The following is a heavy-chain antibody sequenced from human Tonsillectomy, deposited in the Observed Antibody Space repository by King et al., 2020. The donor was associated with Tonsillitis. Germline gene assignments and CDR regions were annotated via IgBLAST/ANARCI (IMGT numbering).Heavy chain of an antibody. CDR2: INHSGST. Sequence: VQLQQWGAGLLKPSETLSLTCAVYGGSFSGYYWSWIRQPPGKGLEWIGEINHSGSTNYNPSLKSRVTISVDTSKNQFSLKLSSVTAADTSVYYCARGTTYGSGKDWCDPWGQGTLVTVSS. CDR3: ARGTTYGSGKDWCDP. J-gene: IGHJ5*02. V-gene: IGHV4-34*01. CDR1: GGSFSGYY. D-gene: IGHD3-10*01.